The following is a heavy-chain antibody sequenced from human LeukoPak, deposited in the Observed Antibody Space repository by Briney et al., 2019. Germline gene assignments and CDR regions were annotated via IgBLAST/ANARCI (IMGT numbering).Heavy chain of an antibody. J-gene: IGHJ4*02. CDR3: ARGSEWTNGVSDY. CDR1: GFTFSSYA. CDR2: IYSGGST. V-gene: IGHV3-66*01. D-gene: IGHD3-3*01. Sequence: GGSLRLSCAASGFTFSSYAMSWVRQAPGKGLEWVSVIYSGGSTYYADSVKGRFTISRDNSKNTLYLQMNSLRVEDTAVYYCARGSEWTNGVSDYWGQGTLVTVSS.